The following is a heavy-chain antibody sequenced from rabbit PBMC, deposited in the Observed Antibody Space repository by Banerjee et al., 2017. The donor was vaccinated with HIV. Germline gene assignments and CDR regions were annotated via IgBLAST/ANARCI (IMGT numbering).Heavy chain of an antibody. D-gene: IGHD4-1*01. Sequence: QSVEESGGDLVKPGGTLTLTCTVSGFSLSNYVMNWVRQAPGKGLEWIGDIYSGSSGTTYYASWAKGRFTISKTSSTAVTLQMTSLTAADTATYFCARDLAGVIGWNFNLWGPGTLVTVS. CDR1: GFSLSNYV. CDR2: IYSGSSGTT. CDR3: ARDLAGVIGWNFNL. J-gene: IGHJ4*01. V-gene: IGHV1S40*01.